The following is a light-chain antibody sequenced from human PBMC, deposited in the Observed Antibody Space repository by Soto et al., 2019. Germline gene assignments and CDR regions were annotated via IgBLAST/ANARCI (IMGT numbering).Light chain of an antibody. CDR3: MQGLQTPYT. Sequence: DIVMTQSPRSLPVTPGEPASISCRSSQSLLHSDGYNYLVWYLQKPGQSPQIMIFLGSNRASGAPDRFSGGGSGTDFTLKISRVEAEDVGVYFCMQGLQTPYTFGQGTKLEIK. J-gene: IGKJ2*01. CDR1: QSLLHSDGYNY. CDR2: LGS. V-gene: IGKV2-28*01.